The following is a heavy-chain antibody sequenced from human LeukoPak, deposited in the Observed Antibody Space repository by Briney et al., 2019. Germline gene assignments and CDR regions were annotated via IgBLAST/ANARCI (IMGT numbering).Heavy chain of an antibody. Sequence: KSSETLSLTCAVYGGSFSGYYWSWIRQPPGKGLEWIGEINHSGSTNYNPSLKSRVTISVDTSKNQFSLKLSSVTAADTAVYYCARGPLGGFDYWGQGTLVTVSS. CDR1: GGSFSGYY. J-gene: IGHJ4*02. CDR2: INHSGST. D-gene: IGHD3-10*01. V-gene: IGHV4-34*01. CDR3: ARGPLGGFDY.